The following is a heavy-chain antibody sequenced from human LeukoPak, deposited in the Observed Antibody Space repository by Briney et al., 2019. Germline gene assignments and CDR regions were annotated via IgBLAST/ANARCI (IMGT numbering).Heavy chain of an antibody. CDR3: ARRAGEYSHPYDY. Sequence: PGGSLRLSCTVSGFTVSSNSMSRVRQAPGKGLEWVSFIYSGGNTLYSDSVKGRFTISRDNSKNTLYLQMNSLRAEDTAVYYCARRAGEYSHPYDYWGQGTLVTVSS. CDR1: GFTVSSNS. CDR2: IYSGGNT. V-gene: IGHV3-53*01. D-gene: IGHD4-17*01. J-gene: IGHJ4*02.